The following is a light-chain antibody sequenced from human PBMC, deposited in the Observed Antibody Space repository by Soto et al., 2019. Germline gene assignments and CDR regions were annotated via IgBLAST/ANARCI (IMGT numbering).Light chain of an antibody. CDR2: GAS. Sequence: ELVLTQSPASLSLSPGERATLSCRASQSVSSSYLAWYQQKPGQAPSLLIYGASSRATGIPDRFSGSGSGTDFTLTISRLETEDFAVYYCQQYVSPPWTFGQGTKVDIK. CDR1: QSVSSSY. CDR3: QQYVSPPWT. V-gene: IGKV3-20*01. J-gene: IGKJ1*01.